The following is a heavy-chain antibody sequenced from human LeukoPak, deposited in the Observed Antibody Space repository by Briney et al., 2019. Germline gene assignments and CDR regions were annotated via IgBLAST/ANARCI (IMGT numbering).Heavy chain of an antibody. V-gene: IGHV1-2*02. CDR1: GYTFTGYY. CDR2: INPNSGGT. J-gene: IGHJ6*03. CDR3: ARVPRWGDYVGYYYMDV. D-gene: IGHD4-17*01. Sequence: ASVKVSCKASGYTFTGYYMHWVRQAPGQGLEWMGWINPNSGGTNYAQKFQGRVTMTRDTSISTAYMELSRLRSDDTAVYYCARVPRWGDYVGYYYMDVWGKGTTVTVSS.